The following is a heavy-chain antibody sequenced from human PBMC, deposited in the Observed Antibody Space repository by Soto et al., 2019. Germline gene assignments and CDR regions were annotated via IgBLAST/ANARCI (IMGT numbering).Heavy chain of an antibody. Sequence: GGSLRLSCAASGFTFSNAWMNWVRQAPGKGLERVGRIKSKTDGGTTDYAAPVKGRFTISRDDSKNTLYLQMNSLKTEDTAVYYCTWSIAARLIQAYYYYYGMDVWGQGTTVTVSS. CDR3: TWSIAARLIQAYYYYYGMDV. CDR1: GFTFSNAW. D-gene: IGHD6-6*01. V-gene: IGHV3-15*07. J-gene: IGHJ6*02. CDR2: IKSKTDGGTT.